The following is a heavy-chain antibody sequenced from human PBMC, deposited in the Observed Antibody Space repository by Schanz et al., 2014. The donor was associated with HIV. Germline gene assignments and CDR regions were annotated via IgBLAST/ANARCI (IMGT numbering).Heavy chain of an antibody. V-gene: IGHV3-48*01. Sequence: EVQLVESGGGLVQPGGSLRLSCAASGFVFSSYAMHWVRQAPGKGLEWLSSISTSGSVKNYGDSVKGRFTISRDNAKNSLYLQMSSLRAEDTAVYYCARDSYYDRSRYSGYYYYGMDVWGQGTTVTVS. CDR3: ARDSYYDRSRYSGYYYYGMDV. J-gene: IGHJ6*02. D-gene: IGHD3-9*01. CDR1: GFVFSSYA. CDR2: ISTSGSVK.